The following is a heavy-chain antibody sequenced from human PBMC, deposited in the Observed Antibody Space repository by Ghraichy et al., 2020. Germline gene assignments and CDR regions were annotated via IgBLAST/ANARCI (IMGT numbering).Heavy chain of an antibody. CDR3: AHRPGLGVVTVGAFDI. D-gene: IGHD2-21*02. V-gene: IGHV2-5*02. J-gene: IGHJ3*02. Sequence: SGPTLVKPTQTLTLTCTFSGFSLRTSGVNVGWIRQPPGKALEWLALIYSDDDKRYSPSLKSRLTITKDTSKNQVVLTMTNMDPVDTGRYYCAHRPGLGVVTVGAFDIWGQGTMVTVSS. CDR2: IYSDDDK. CDR1: GFSLRTSGVN.